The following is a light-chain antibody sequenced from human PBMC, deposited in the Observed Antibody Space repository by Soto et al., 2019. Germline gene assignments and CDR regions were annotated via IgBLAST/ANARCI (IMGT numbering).Light chain of an antibody. CDR1: ETVASNY. J-gene: IGKJ3*01. CDR2: GAS. Sequence: EVVFTQSPGILSLSPGEIATLSCRASETVASNYLAWYQQKPGQPPRLLIYGASNRATGIPDRFSGSGSGTYFTLTLSRLEPEDFAVYHCQQCGNSPLFTFGPETQVDLK. V-gene: IGKV3-20*01. CDR3: QQCGNSPLFT.